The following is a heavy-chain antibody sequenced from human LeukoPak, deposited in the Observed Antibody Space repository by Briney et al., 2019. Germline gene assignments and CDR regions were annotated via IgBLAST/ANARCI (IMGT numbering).Heavy chain of an antibody. D-gene: IGHD4-11*01. CDR2: ISGSGGST. Sequence: GGSLRLSCAASGFTFSSYAMSWVRQAPGKGLEWVSAISGSGGSTYYADSVKGRFTISRDNPKNTLYLQMNNLRAEDTAVYHCARGLDLGYFQRWGQGTPVTVSS. CDR3: ARGLDLGYFQR. V-gene: IGHV3-23*01. CDR1: GFTFSSYA. J-gene: IGHJ1*01.